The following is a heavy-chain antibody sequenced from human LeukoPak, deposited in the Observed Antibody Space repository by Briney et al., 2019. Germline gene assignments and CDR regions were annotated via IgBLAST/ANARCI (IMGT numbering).Heavy chain of an antibody. D-gene: IGHD1-1*01. CDR2: IYYSGNT. CDR1: GDSIRSYY. Sequence: SETLSLTCTVSGDSIRSYYWSWIRQPPGKGLEWIGYIYYSGNTNYNPSLKSRVTISVDTSKNQFSLKLSSVTAADTAVYYCARGRTEDAFDIWGQGTMVTVSS. J-gene: IGHJ3*02. V-gene: IGHV4-59*01. CDR3: ARGRTEDAFDI.